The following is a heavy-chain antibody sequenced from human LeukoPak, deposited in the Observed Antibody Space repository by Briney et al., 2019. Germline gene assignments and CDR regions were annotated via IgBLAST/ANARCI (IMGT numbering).Heavy chain of an antibody. V-gene: IGHV4-59*12. CDR2: IYYSGST. CDR3: ARDRSGGSGSYPWIHDAFDI. D-gene: IGHD3-10*01. J-gene: IGHJ3*02. CDR1: GGSISSYY. Sequence: SETLSLTCTVSGGSISSYYWSWIRQPPGKGLEWIGYIYYSGSTYYNPSLKSRVTISVDTSKNQFSLKLSSVTAADTAVYYCARDRSGGSGSYPWIHDAFDIWGQGTMVTVSS.